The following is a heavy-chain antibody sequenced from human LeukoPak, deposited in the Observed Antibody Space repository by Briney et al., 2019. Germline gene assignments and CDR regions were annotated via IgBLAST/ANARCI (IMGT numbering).Heavy chain of an antibody. CDR2: MNSDGSST. Sequence: LAGGSLRLSCVGSGFTFSSDWMHWVRQAPGTGLEWVSRMNSDGSSTNFADSVKGRFTISRDNAKNTLYLQMNSLRAEDTGVYYCARGYSQHLVNWFDPWGQGTLVTVSS. D-gene: IGHD6-13*01. CDR1: GFTFSSDW. CDR3: ARGYSQHLVNWFDP. V-gene: IGHV3-74*01. J-gene: IGHJ5*02.